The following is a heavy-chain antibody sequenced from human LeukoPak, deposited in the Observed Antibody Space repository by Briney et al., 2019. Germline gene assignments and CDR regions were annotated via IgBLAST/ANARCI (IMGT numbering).Heavy chain of an antibody. CDR2: ISSSGSTI. CDR3: ARVTRYRSGWFDY. CDR1: GFTFSSYA. J-gene: IGHJ4*02. Sequence: GGSLRLSCAASGFTFSSYAMSWVRQAPGKGLEWVSYISSSGSTIYYADSVKGRLTISRDNAKNSLYLQMNSLRAEDTAVYYCARVTRYRSGWFDYWGQGTLVTVSS. V-gene: IGHV3-48*03. D-gene: IGHD6-19*01.